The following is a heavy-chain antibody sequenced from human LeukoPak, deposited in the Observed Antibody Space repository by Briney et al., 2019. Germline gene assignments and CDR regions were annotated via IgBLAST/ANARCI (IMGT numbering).Heavy chain of an antibody. Sequence: PGGALTLPCAVSEFSFSSYEMNWVRQAPAKGLEWISYISRSGSTKYYADSVQGRFTISSDNDKSSIYLQMNSLRVEDSAIYYCARHRSGFDYWGQGILVTVSS. J-gene: IGHJ4*02. CDR2: ISRSGSTK. CDR1: EFSFSSYE. CDR3: ARHRSGFDY. V-gene: IGHV3-48*03. D-gene: IGHD3-22*01.